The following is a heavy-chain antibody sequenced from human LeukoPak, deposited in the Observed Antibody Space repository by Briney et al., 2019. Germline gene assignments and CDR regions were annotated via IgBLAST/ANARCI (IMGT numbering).Heavy chain of an antibody. CDR3: ARYGFASFDSSGSYQVWYFDL. D-gene: IGHD3-22*01. CDR2: ITYTGST. CDR1: GGSIGDNY. J-gene: IGHJ2*01. V-gene: IGHV4-59*08. Sequence: PSETLSLTCTVSGGSIGDNYWGWIRQPPGKGLEWIGYITYTGSTNYNPSLKSRVTISLDTSKRQFSLKLSSLTAADTAVYYCARYGFASFDSSGSYQVWYFDLWGRGTLVTVSS.